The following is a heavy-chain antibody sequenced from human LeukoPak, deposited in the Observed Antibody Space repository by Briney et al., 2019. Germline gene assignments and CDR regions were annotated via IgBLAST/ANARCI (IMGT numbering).Heavy chain of an antibody. J-gene: IGHJ4*02. CDR1: GFTFSRYW. CDR3: ARDQESSGWGY. CDR2: IKQDGSEK. D-gene: IGHD1-26*01. Sequence: PGGSLRLSCAASGFTFSRYWMNWVRQAPGKRLEWVANIKQDGSEKYYVDSVKGRFTISRDNAKNSLYLQMNSLRADDTAVYYCARDQESSGWGYWGQGTLVTVSS. V-gene: IGHV3-7*01.